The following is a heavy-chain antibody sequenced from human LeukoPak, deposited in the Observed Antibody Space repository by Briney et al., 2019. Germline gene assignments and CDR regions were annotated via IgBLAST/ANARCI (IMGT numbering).Heavy chain of an antibody. CDR3: AKDHILRYFDWSPEYYFDY. V-gene: IGHV3-23*01. CDR1: GCTFSSYA. CDR2: ISGSGGST. D-gene: IGHD3-9*01. J-gene: IGHJ4*02. Sequence: GGSLRLSCAASGCTFSSYAMSWVRQAPGKGLEWVSAISGSGGSTYYADSVKGRFTISRDNSKNTLYLQMNSLRAEDTAVYYCAKDHILRYFDWSPEYYFDYWGQGTLVTVSS.